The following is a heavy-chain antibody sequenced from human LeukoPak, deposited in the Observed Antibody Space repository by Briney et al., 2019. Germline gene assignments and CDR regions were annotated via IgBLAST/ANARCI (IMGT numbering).Heavy chain of an antibody. V-gene: IGHV3-53*01. CDR1: EFTVSRNY. D-gene: IGHD5-24*01. Sequence: QPGGSLRLSCTASEFTVSRNYMLWVRQAPGKGLEWVSFIFSNGDTHYADSAKGRFTTSRDTSKNTVSLQMNSLRVEHTAMYYCTRDQMNYWGQGTLVTVSS. CDR3: TRDQMNY. J-gene: IGHJ4*02. CDR2: IFSNGDT.